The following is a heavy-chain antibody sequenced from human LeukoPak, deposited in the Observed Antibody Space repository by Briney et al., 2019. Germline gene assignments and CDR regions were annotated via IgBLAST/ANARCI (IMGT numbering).Heavy chain of an antibody. V-gene: IGHV3-48*01. J-gene: IGHJ5*02. CDR3: ARGKNWFDP. CDR2: ISSSSSTI. CDR1: GFTFSSYA. Sequence: QPGGSLRLSCAASGFTFSSYAMSRVRQAPGKGLEWVSYISSSSSTIYYADSVKGRFTISRDNAKNPLYLQMNSLRAEDTAVYYCARGKNWFDPWGQGTLVTVSS.